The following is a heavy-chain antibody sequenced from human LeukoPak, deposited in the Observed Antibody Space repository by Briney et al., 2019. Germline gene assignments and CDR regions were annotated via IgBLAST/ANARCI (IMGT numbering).Heavy chain of an antibody. Sequence: ASVKVSCKASGYTFTSYAMHWVRQAPGQRLEWMGWINAGNGNTKYSQKFQGRVTITTDESTSTAYMELSSLRSEDTAVYYCARGAVGSSRGVDYWGQGTLVTVSS. J-gene: IGHJ4*02. D-gene: IGHD6-6*01. V-gene: IGHV1-3*01. CDR2: INAGNGNT. CDR3: ARGAVGSSRGVDY. CDR1: GYTFTSYA.